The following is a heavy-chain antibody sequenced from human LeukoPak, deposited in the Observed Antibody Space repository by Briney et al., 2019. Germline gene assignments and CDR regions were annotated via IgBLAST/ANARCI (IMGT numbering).Heavy chain of an antibody. D-gene: IGHD2-21*01. J-gene: IGHJ2*01. Sequence: ASVEVSCKASGYTFSGYYMHWVRQAPGQGLEWVGWVNPNSGVTNYAQKFQDRVTMTRDTSISTAYMELSSLRSDDTAVYFCARGGGDGWYFDLWGRGTLVTVSS. CDR1: GYTFSGYY. CDR3: ARGGGDGWYFDL. CDR2: VNPNSGVT. V-gene: IGHV1-2*02.